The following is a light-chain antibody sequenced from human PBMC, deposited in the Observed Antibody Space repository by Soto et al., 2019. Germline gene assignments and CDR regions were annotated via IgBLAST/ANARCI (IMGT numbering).Light chain of an antibody. CDR1: SSDVGSYNR. V-gene: IGLV2-18*02. CDR2: EVR. J-gene: IGLJ1*01. Sequence: QSALTQPPSVSGSPGQSVTISCTGTSSDVGSYNRVSWYQQPPGTAPKLMIYEVRNRPSGVPDRFSGSKSGNTASLTISGLQAEDEADYYCSSYTSSSTFAVFGTGTKLTVL. CDR3: SSYTSSSTFAV.